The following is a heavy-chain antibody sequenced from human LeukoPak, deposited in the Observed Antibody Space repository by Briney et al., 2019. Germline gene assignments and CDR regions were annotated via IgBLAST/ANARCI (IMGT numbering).Heavy chain of an antibody. Sequence: ASVKVSCKVSGNTLTDLSIDWVRQAPGKGLDWMGGFDPEDAEIIYAEKFQDRVTMTEDPSTDTAYLELSSLRSEDTAVYYCAAEGQWSLVHYFNSWGQGTLVTVSS. CDR3: AAEGQWSLVHYFNS. D-gene: IGHD2-15*01. J-gene: IGHJ4*02. V-gene: IGHV1-24*01. CDR1: GNTLTDLS. CDR2: FDPEDAEI.